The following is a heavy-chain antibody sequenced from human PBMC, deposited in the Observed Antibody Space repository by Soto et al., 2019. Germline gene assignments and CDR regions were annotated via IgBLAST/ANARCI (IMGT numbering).Heavy chain of an antibody. D-gene: IGHD3-10*01. J-gene: IGHJ4*02. CDR3: AKDAGGDC. CDR2: ISYDGSDQ. V-gene: IGHV3-30*18. CDR1: GFTFSSYG. Sequence: QVQLVESGGGVVQPGRSLRLSCAASGFTFSSYGMYWVRQAPGKGLEWVARISYDGSDQFYGDSVKGRFTISRDNSKHILYVQMNSLRSEDTAVYYCAKDAGGDCWGQGTVVTVSA.